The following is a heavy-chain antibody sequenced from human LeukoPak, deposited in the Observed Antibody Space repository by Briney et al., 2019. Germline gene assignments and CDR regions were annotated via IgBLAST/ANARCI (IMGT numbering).Heavy chain of an antibody. V-gene: IGHV1-18*01. CDR3: AAAPGDYPTWAWFDP. D-gene: IGHD4-17*01. CDR1: GYTFTSYG. Sequence: GASVKVSCKASGYTFTSYGISWVRQAPGQGLEWMGWISAYNGNTNYAQKFQGRVTITADKSTSTAYMELSSLRSEDTAVYYCAAAPGDYPTWAWFDPWGQGTLVTVSS. J-gene: IGHJ5*02. CDR2: ISAYNGNT.